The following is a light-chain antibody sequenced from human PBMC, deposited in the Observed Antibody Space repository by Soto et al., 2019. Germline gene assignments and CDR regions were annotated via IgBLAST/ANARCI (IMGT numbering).Light chain of an antibody. J-gene: IGKJ4*01. CDR3: PDLYSSPLS. CDR2: DAS. CDR1: QSVSSY. V-gene: IGKV3-11*01. Sequence: EIVLTQSAATLSLSPGERATLSCRASQSVSSYLAWYQQKPGQAPRLLIYDASNRATGIPARFSGSGSGTEFTLTIRNLHAEECADDYCPDLYSSPLSFCGGTKVDIK.